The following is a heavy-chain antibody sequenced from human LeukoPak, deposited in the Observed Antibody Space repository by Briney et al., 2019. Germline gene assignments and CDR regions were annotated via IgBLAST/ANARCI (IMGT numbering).Heavy chain of an antibody. CDR2: VSASGFTT. J-gene: IGHJ4*02. V-gene: IGHV3-23*01. Sequence: GGSLGLSCAAAGFMFSNYVMYWVRQAPGKGLEWVSVVSASGFTTDYADSVKGRFTISRDNSKNTLYLQMNSLRAEDTAVYYCAKGGRGTYYADSWGQGTLVTVSS. D-gene: IGHD3-16*01. CDR3: AKGGRGTYYADS. CDR1: GFMFSNYV.